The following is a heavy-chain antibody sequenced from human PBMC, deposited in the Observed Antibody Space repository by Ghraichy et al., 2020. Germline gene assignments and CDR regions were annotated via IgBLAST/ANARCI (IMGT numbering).Heavy chain of an antibody. Sequence: GGSLRLSCAASGFIFRSYGMHWVRQAPGKGLEWVAFIWYDGSTEYYGDSVKGRFTISRDNSKNTLYLQMNSLRAEDTAVYYCAKVRGSSLYYYYGMDVWGQGTTVTVSS. CDR1: GFIFRSYG. CDR3: AKVRGSSLYYYYGMDV. V-gene: IGHV3-30*02. J-gene: IGHJ6*02. CDR2: IWYDGSTE. D-gene: IGHD6-13*01.